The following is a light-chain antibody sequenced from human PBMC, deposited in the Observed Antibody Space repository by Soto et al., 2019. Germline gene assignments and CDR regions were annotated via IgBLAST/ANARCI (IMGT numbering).Light chain of an antibody. V-gene: IGLV2-8*01. Sequence: QSALTQPPSASGSPGQSVTISCTGTRSDVGDYNYVSWYQQHPGKAPKLLIYEVTKRPSGVPDRFSGSKSANTASLTVPGLQAEDEADYYCSSYAGSDNFEVFGGGTKLTVL. CDR1: RSDVGDYNY. CDR2: EVT. CDR3: SSYAGSDNFEV. J-gene: IGLJ2*01.